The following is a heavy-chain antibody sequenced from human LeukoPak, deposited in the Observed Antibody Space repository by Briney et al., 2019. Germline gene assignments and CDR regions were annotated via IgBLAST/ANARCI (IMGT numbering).Heavy chain of an antibody. CDR3: AREPPLVGVIMFGTDY. V-gene: IGHV3-7*01. CDR2: IKQDGSEK. CDR1: GSTFSSYW. D-gene: IGHD3-10*01. J-gene: IGHJ4*02. Sequence: PGGSLRLSCAASGSTFSSYWMSWVRQAPGKGLEWVANIKQDGSEKYYVDSVKGRFTISRDNAKNSLYLQMNSLRAEDTAVYYCAREPPLVGVIMFGTDYWGQGTLVTVSS.